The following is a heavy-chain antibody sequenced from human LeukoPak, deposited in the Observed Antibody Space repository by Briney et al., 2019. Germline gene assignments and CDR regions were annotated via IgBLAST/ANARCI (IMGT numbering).Heavy chain of an antibody. CDR1: GGSISSSSYY. Sequence: PSETLSLTCTVSGGSISSSSYYWGWIRQPPGKGLEWIGSIYYSGSTYYNPSLKSRVTLSVDTSKNQFSLKLSSVPAADTAVYYCASRTTGTTKWFDPWGQGTLVTVSS. CDR3: ASRTTGTTKWFDP. J-gene: IGHJ5*02. CDR2: IYYSGST. D-gene: IGHD1-1*01. V-gene: IGHV4-39*07.